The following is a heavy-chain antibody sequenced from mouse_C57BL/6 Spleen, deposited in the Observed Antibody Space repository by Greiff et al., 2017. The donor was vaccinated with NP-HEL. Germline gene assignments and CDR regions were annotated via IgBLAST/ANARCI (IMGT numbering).Heavy chain of an antibody. Sequence: QVQLQPPGPAPAPPFSSFPLSFHSSFSPFTISFIHFFPPIPLQVLYCILNINPINGGTNYNENFNSKATLTVDKSSSTAYMQLSSLTSEDSAVYYCARTTVVAPFDYWGQGTTLTVSS. CDR2: INPINGGT. CDR1: FSPFTISF. D-gene: IGHD1-1*01. V-gene: IGHV1-53*01. CDR3: ARTTVVAPFDY. J-gene: IGHJ2*01.